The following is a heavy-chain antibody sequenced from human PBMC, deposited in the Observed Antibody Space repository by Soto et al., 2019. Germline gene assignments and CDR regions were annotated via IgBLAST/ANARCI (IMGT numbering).Heavy chain of an antibody. D-gene: IGHD3-10*02. CDR2: IWHDGSTT. Sequence: QVQLVESGGGVVQPGTSLRLSCVASGFIFSNYVMHWVRQAPGKGLQWVALIWHDGSTTYYGDSVKGRFTISRDNSKNTLYLQMDGLTAEDTAVYYCATEDVLNGYFGMDVWGQGTTVIVSS. CDR1: GFIFSNYV. J-gene: IGHJ6*02. V-gene: IGHV3-33*01. CDR3: ATEDVLNGYFGMDV.